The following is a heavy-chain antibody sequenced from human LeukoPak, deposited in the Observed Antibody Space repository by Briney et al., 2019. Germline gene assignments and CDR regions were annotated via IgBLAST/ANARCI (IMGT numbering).Heavy chain of an antibody. CDR3: ARLASGSYGPLAPFDY. V-gene: IGHV4-59*08. D-gene: IGHD1-26*01. CDR2: IYYSGST. J-gene: IGHJ4*02. CDR1: GGSISSYY. Sequence: ASETLSLTCTVSGGSISSYYWSWIRQPPGKGLEWIGDIYYSGSTNYNPSLKSRVTISVDTSKNQFSLRLSSVTAADTAVYYSARLASGSYGPLAPFDYWGQGTLVTVS.